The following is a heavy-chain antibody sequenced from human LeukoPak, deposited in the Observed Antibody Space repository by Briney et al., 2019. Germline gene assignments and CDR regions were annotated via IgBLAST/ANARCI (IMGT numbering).Heavy chain of an antibody. D-gene: IGHD2-2*01. CDR3: ARGIDLVGYCSSTSCYWGWDV. CDR2: IYHNGNT. J-gene: IGHJ6*04. Sequence: PSETLSLTCTVSTYSISSGYYWGWIRQPPGKGLEWIGNIYHNGNTYYNPSLKSRVTISVDTSKKQFSLKLRTATAADTAVYYCARGIDLVGYCSSTSCYWGWDVWGKGTTVTVSS. CDR1: TYSISSGYY. V-gene: IGHV4-38-2*02.